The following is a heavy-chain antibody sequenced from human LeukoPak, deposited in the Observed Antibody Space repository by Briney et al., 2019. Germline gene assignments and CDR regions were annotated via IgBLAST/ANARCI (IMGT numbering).Heavy chain of an antibody. J-gene: IGHJ3*02. CDR3: ARDLSTYGWSGAFDI. Sequence: SQTLSLTCTVSGGPISSGGYYWSWIRQHPGKGLEWIGYIYYSGSTYYNPSLKSRVTISVDTSKNQFSLKLSSVTAADTAVYYCARDLSTYGWSGAFDIWGQGTMVTVSS. D-gene: IGHD2/OR15-2a*01. V-gene: IGHV4-31*03. CDR1: GGPISSGGYY. CDR2: IYYSGST.